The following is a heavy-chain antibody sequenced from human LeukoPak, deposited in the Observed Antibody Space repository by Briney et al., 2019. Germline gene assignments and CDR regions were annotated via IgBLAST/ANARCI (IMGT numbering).Heavy chain of an antibody. CDR1: GFTVSSNY. CDR3: ARGRPGIAAAGTRDWFDP. D-gene: IGHD6-13*01. Sequence: GGSLRLSCAASGFTVSSNYMSWVRQAPGKGLEWVSVIYSGGSTYYADSVKGRFTISRDNSKNTLYLQMNSLRAEDTAVYYCARGRPGIAAAGTRDWFDPWGQGTLVTVSS. CDR2: IYSGGST. J-gene: IGHJ5*02. V-gene: IGHV3-53*01.